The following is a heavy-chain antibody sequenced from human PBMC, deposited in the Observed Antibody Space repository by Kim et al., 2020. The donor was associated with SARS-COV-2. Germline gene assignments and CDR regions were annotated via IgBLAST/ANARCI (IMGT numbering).Heavy chain of an antibody. CDR3: ARDSSSSWYRPKNYYYYYYGMDV. Sequence: ASVKVSCKASGYTFTSYAMNWVRQAPGQGLEWMGWINTNTGNPTYAQGFTGRFVFSLDTSVSTAYLQISSLKAEDTAVYYCARDSSSSWYRPKNYYYYYYGMDVWGQGTTVTVSS. CDR2: INTNTGNP. D-gene: IGHD6-13*01. V-gene: IGHV7-4-1*02. J-gene: IGHJ6*02. CDR1: GYTFTSYA.